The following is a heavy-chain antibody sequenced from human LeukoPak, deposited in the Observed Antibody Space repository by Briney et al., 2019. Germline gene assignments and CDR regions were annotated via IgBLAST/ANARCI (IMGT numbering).Heavy chain of an antibody. CDR1: GFTFGSYA. CDR3: AKGNIAELPAAPYY. D-gene: IGHD2-2*01. J-gene: IGHJ4*02. CDR2: ISGSYGTT. V-gene: IGHV3-23*01. Sequence: PGGSLRLSCAASGFTFGSYAMSWLRQAPGKGLEWVSSISGSYGTTYYADSVKGRFTISRDNSKNTLYLQMNSLRAEDTALYYCAKGNIAELPAAPYYWGQGTLVTVSS.